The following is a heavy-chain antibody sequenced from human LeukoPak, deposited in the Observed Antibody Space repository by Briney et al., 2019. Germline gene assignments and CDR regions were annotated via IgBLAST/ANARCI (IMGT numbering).Heavy chain of an antibody. V-gene: IGHV3-48*02. J-gene: IGHJ4*02. CDR1: GLTFSSYS. Sequence: PGGSLRLSCAASGLTFSSYSMNWVRQAPGKGLEWVAYISSFSGTIYYADSVKGRFTISRDNAKNSLYLQMNSLRDEDTAVYYCARDVVAAAGTWDYWGQGTLVTVSS. CDR2: ISSFSGTI. D-gene: IGHD6-13*01. CDR3: ARDVVAAAGTWDY.